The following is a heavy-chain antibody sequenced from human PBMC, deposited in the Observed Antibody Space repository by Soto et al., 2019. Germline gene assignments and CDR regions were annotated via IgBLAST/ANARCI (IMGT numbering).Heavy chain of an antibody. V-gene: IGHV3-33*01. Sequence: PGGSLRLSCAASGFTFSSYGMHWVRQAPGKGLEWVAVIWYDGSNKYYADSVKGRFTISRDNSKNTLYLQMNSLRAEDTAVYYCARAPRFLESTMGGMDVWGQGTTVTVSS. CDR2: IWYDGSNK. J-gene: IGHJ6*02. D-gene: IGHD3-3*01. CDR3: ARAPRFLESTMGGMDV. CDR1: GFTFSSYG.